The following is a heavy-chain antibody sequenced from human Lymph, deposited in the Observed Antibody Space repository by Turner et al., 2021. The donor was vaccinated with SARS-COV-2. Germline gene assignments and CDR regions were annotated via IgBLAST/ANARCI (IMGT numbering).Heavy chain of an antibody. J-gene: IGHJ4*02. D-gene: IGHD5-12*01. V-gene: IGHV4-39*02. CDR3: AIRRWLRGPIDY. Sequence: QLQLQESGPGLVHPSEPLSLTCTVSGGPISTSSYSWGWIRQPPGRGLEWLGSISYSGSTYYNPSLKSRVTISVDTSKNHFSLKLSSVTAADTALYYCAIRRWLRGPIDYWGQGTLVTVSS. CDR2: ISYSGST. CDR1: GGPISTSSYS.